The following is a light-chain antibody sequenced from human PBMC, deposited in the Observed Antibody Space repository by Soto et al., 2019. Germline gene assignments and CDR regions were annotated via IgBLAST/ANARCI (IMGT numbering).Light chain of an antibody. V-gene: IGKV1-39*01. Sequence: THITQPPSSLSESVSHTITITFLASQSIGNFLNWYQLKPGKVPKLLIYGASTLNTGVPSRFSGSGSGTDFTLTISSLQPEDFASYCCQQSYSSWATFGGGTKVDIK. CDR1: QSIGNF. J-gene: IGKJ4*01. CDR2: GAS. CDR3: QQSYSSWAT.